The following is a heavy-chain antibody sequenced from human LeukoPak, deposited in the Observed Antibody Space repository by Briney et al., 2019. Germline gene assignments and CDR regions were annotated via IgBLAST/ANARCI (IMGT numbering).Heavy chain of an antibody. Sequence: GGSLRLSCAASGFTFSSYSMNWVLQVPGKGLEWVSSISSSSSYIYYADSVKGRFTISRDNAKNSLYLQMNSLRAEDTAVYYCARGQASDFDYWGQGTLVTVSS. V-gene: IGHV3-21*01. J-gene: IGHJ4*02. CDR3: ARGQASDFDY. CDR2: ISSSSSYI. CDR1: GFTFSSYS.